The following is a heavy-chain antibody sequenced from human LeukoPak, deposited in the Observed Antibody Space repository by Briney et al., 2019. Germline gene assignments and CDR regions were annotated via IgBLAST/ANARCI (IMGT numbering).Heavy chain of an antibody. CDR1: GGSISSSSYY. J-gene: IGHJ5*02. CDR3: ARRITIFGVVIAGWFDP. V-gene: IGHV4-39*01. D-gene: IGHD3-3*01. CDR2: IYYSGST. Sequence: PSETLSLTCTVSGGSISSSSYYWGWIRQPPGKGLEWIGSIYYSGSTYYNPSLKSRVTISVDTSKNPFSLKLSSVTAADTAVYYCARRITIFGVVIAGWFDPWGQGTLVTVSS.